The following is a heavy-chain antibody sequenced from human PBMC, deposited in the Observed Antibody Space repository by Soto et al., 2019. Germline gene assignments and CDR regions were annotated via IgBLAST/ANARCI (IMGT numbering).Heavy chain of an antibody. CDR2: ISYDGSNK. CDR1: GFTFSSYG. Sequence: QVQLVESGGGVVQPGRSLRLSCAASGFTFSSYGMHWVRQAPGKGLEWVAVISYDGSNKYYADSVKGRFTISRDNSKNTLYLQMNSLRAEDTAVYYCAKENGNHAFDIWGQGTMVTVSS. CDR3: AKENGNHAFDI. J-gene: IGHJ3*02. V-gene: IGHV3-30*18.